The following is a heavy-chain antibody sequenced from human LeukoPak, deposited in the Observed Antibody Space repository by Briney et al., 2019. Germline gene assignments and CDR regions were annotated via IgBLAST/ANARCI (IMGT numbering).Heavy chain of an antibody. CDR1: GYIFTSYG. CDR2: ISAYNGIT. V-gene: IGHV1-18*01. Sequence: ASAKVSCKAFGYIFTSYGISWVRQAPGQGLEWMGWISAYNGITDYAQKLQGRVTMTTDTSTSTAYMELRRLRSDDTAVYYCARDQSWQQLGGPPFDFWGQGTLVTVSS. J-gene: IGHJ4*02. D-gene: IGHD6-13*01. CDR3: ARDQSWQQLGGPPFDF.